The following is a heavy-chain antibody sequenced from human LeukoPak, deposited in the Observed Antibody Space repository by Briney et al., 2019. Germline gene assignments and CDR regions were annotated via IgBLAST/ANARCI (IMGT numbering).Heavy chain of an antibody. J-gene: IGHJ6*03. CDR2: IIPIFGTA. D-gene: IGHD3-22*01. CDR1: GGTFSSYP. CDR3: ARGIRGYYDYYMDV. Sequence: SVKVSCKASGGTFSSYPISWVRQAPRQGLEWMGGIIPIFGTANYAQKFQGRVTITTDESTSTAYMELNSLRSEDTAVYYCARGIRGYYDYYMDVWGKGTPVTVSS. V-gene: IGHV1-69*05.